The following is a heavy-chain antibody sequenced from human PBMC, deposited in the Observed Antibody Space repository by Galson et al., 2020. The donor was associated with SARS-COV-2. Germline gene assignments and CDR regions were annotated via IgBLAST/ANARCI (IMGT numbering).Heavy chain of an antibody. CDR3: AKASSGYSYGFYWYLDL. CDR2: ISYDGTNE. D-gene: IGHD5-18*01. CDR1: GFTFSTCG. V-gene: IGHV3-30*18. J-gene: IGHJ2*01. Sequence: GGSLRLSCAASGFTFSTCGMHWVRQAPGKGLEWVAVISYDGTNEYYADSVKGRFTISRDTSKNMLYLQMNSLRAEDTAVYYCAKASSGYSYGFYWYLDLWGRGTLVTVSS.